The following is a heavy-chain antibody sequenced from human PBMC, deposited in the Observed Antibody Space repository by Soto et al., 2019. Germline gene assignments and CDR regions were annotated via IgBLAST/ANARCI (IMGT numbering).Heavy chain of an antibody. CDR3: ARGYSSGWEFDF. D-gene: IGHD6-19*01. CDR2: IYDSRSI. J-gene: IGHJ4*02. CDR1: GGSISSYY. Sequence: QVQLQESGPGLVMPSETLSLTCTVSGGSISSYYWCWIRQPPGKGLEWIGYIYDSRSINYNPSLKSRVTISVDTSKDHFSLTLSSVTAADTAVYYCARGYSSGWEFDFRGQGTLVTVSS. V-gene: IGHV4-59*01.